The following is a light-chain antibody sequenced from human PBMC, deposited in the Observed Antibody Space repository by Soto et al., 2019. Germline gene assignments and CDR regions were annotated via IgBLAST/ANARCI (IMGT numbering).Light chain of an antibody. CDR1: QDIGDW. V-gene: IGKV1-12*01. CDR3: QQGYSFPVT. CDR2: AAS. J-gene: IGKJ4*01. Sequence: DIQMTQSPSSVSASVGDRVSITVLASQDIGDWLAGYQQKTGKAPKLLVYAASSLQSGVPSRFSGSGSSTDFTLTISSLQPEDFATYYCQQGYSFPVTFGGGTKVDI.